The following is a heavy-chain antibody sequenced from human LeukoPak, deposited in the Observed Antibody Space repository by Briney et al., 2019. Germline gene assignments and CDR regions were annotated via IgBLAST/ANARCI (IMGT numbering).Heavy chain of an antibody. Sequence: ASVKVSCKASGGTFSSYAISWVRQAPGQGLEWMGGIIPIFGTANYAQKFQGRVTITADESTSTAYMELSSLRSEDTAVYYCAGEYDSYYYMDVWGKGTTVTVSS. V-gene: IGHV1-69*13. CDR1: GGTFSSYA. D-gene: IGHD3-3*01. J-gene: IGHJ6*03. CDR3: AGEYDSYYYMDV. CDR2: IIPIFGTA.